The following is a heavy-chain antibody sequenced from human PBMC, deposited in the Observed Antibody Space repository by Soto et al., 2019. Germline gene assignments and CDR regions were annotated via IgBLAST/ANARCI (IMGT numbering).Heavy chain of an antibody. Sequence: QVHLQESGPGLVAPSGTLSLTCTLSGGSVRAPDWWNWGRQSPDTGLEWNAEVHIAGHSNYTPSIRSRFNMSIDSGKNQFLIDSNAVTAADTAIYYCAGVRQGCWANNSEFDPWGQCTQGTIAS. J-gene: IGHJ5*01. V-gene: IGHV4-4*02. CDR1: GGSVRAPDW. CDR3: AGVRQGCWANNSEFDP. CDR2: VHIAGHS. D-gene: IGHD1-1*01.